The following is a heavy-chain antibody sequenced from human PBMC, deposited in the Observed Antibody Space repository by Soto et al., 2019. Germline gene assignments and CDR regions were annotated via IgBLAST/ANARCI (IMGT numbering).Heavy chain of an antibody. V-gene: IGHV1-18*01. D-gene: IGHD4-17*01. CDR3: ARDQDVRGVTTVFDY. J-gene: IGHJ4*02. CDR1: GYTFTSYG. Sequence: ASVKVSCKASGYTFTSYGISWVRQAPGQGLEWMGWISAYNGNTNYAQKLQGRVTMTTDTSTSTAYMELRSLRSDDTAVYYCARDQDVRGVTTVFDYWGQGTLVTVSS. CDR2: ISAYNGNT.